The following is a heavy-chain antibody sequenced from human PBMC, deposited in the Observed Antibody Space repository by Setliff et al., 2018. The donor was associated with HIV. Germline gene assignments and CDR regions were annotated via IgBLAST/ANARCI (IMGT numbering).Heavy chain of an antibody. CDR3: ARYSPRGYTLTGPY. D-gene: IGHD6-25*01. CDR1: GGSTSSYY. J-gene: IGHJ4*02. V-gene: IGHV4-59*01. Sequence: KASETLSLPCSVSGGSTSSYYWSWIRQPPGKGLEWIGYIYYSGSTNYNPSLKSRVTISLDTSKNQFSLKLTSVTAADTAVYYCARYSPRGYTLTGPYWGQGTLVTVSS. CDR2: IYYSGST.